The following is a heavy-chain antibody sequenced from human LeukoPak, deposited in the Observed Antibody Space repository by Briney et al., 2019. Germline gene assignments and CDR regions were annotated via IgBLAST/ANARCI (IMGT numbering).Heavy chain of an antibody. CDR2: IDHTGTT. Sequence: SETLSLTCTVSHYSISSGFYWGWLRQSPGRGLGWIGAIDHTGTTYYNPSLKSRVTISVDTSKNQFSLNVNSLTAADTAIYYSARLSSGYDPYYFDCWGQGTLVTVAS. CDR1: HYSISSGFY. V-gene: IGHV4-38-2*02. J-gene: IGHJ4*02. D-gene: IGHD5-12*01. CDR3: ARLSSGYDPYYFDC.